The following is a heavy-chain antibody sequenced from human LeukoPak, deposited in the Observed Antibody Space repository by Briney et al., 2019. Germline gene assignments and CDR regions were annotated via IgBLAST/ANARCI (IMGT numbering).Heavy chain of an antibody. J-gene: IGHJ4*02. CDR1: GFTFSSNA. CDR2: ISGFGGST. Sequence: GGSLRLSCAASGFTFSSNAMSWVRQAPGKGLEWVSSISGFGGSTYYPDSVKGRFTISRDNSKNTLYLQMNSLRAGDTAVYYCAKVSCSGGSCYGNEFDYWGQGTLVTVSS. D-gene: IGHD2-15*01. V-gene: IGHV3-23*01. CDR3: AKVSCSGGSCYGNEFDY.